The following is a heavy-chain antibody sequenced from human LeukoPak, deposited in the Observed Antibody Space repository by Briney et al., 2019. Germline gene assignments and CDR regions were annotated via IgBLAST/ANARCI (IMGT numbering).Heavy chain of an antibody. CDR1: GDSISSSTYY. J-gene: IGHJ4*02. V-gene: IGHV4-39*07. CDR2: IYSSGST. Sequence: SETLSLTCIVSGDSISSSTYYWGWIRQPPGKGLEWITSIYSSGSTYYNPSLKSRVTISLDTSKNQFSLKLSSVTAADTAVYYCARDSSSSRPNFDYWGQGILVTVSS. CDR3: ARDSSSSRPNFDY. D-gene: IGHD6-13*01.